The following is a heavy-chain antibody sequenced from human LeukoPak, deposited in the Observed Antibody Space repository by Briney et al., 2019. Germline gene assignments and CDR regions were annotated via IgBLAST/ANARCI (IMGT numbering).Heavy chain of an antibody. CDR1: RFTVSSKY. CDR3: ARDPQSSQQLVSY. D-gene: IGHD6-13*01. CDR2: IYSDGST. J-gene: IGHJ4*02. Sequence: GGSLRLSCAATRFTVSSKYLTWVRQAPGKGLEWVSVIYSDGSTFYADSVKGRFTISRDNSKNMLYLQMNSLRAEDTAVYYCARDPQSSQQLVSYWGQGTLVTVSS. V-gene: IGHV3-53*01.